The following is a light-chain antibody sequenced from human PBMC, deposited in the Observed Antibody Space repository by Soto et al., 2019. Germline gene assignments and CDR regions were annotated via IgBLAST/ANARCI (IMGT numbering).Light chain of an antibody. J-gene: IGKJ1*01. Sequence: EIVMTQSPATLSVSPGESATLSCRASQSISSNLAWYQQKPGQAPRLLIYGASTRATGIPARFSGSGSGTEFTLAISSLQSEDFGVYYCQQYNNWPRTFGQGTKVEIK. CDR2: GAS. V-gene: IGKV3-15*01. CDR3: QQYNNWPRT. CDR1: QSISSN.